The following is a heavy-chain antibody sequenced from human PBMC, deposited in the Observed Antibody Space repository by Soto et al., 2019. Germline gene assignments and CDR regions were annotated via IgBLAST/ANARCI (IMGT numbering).Heavy chain of an antibody. J-gene: IGHJ6*02. CDR1: SGSIDTTXW. Sequence: QVQLQESGPGLVKPSGTLSLTCAVSSGSIDTTXWWSWVRQPPGKGLEWIGEIFHSGNTYHNPSLASRVTISVDTSKNQFSLNLRSVTAADTAVYYCARRTWGMDVWGQGTTVTVSS. CDR2: IFHSGNT. D-gene: IGHD2-8*01. CDR3: ARRTWGMDV. V-gene: IGHV4-4*02.